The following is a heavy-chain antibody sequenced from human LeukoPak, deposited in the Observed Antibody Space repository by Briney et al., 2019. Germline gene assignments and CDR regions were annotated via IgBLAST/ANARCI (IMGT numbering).Heavy chain of an antibody. CDR2: ISSSSSYI. CDR1: GFTFSSYS. J-gene: IGHJ4*02. V-gene: IGHV3-21*01. D-gene: IGHD3-22*01. CDR3: ARGDDYYDSSGYYYEGTIDY. Sequence: GGSLRLSCAASGFTFSSYSMNWVRQAPGKGLEWVSSISSSSSYIYYADSVKGRFTISRDNAKNSLYLQMNSLRAEDTAVYYCARGDDYYDSSGYYYEGTIDYWGQGTLVTVSS.